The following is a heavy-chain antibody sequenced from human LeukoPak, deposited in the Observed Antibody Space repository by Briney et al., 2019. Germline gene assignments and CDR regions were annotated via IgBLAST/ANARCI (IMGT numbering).Heavy chain of an antibody. CDR3: ARDASGDDY. V-gene: IGHV1-2*02. Sequence: ASVKVSCKACGYTFTGYHMHCVQQAPGQGLEWMGWINPNSGGTNYAEKFQGRVTMTRDTSISTASMELARLRSDDTAVYYCARDASGDDYWGQGTLVTVSS. CDR1: GYTFTGYH. CDR2: INPNSGGT. J-gene: IGHJ4*02.